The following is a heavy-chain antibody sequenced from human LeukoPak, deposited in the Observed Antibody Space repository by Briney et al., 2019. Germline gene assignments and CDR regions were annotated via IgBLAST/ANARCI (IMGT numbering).Heavy chain of an antibody. Sequence: GGSLRLSCAASGFTFSNYWMHWVRHAPGKGLVWVSRINSDMSSTNYADSVKGRFTISRDNAKNTLYLQMNSLRAEDTAVYYCARDIAVSGNYFDYWGQGTLVTVSS. J-gene: IGHJ4*02. CDR3: ARDIAVSGNYFDY. CDR2: INSDMSST. V-gene: IGHV3-74*01. CDR1: GFTFSNYW. D-gene: IGHD6-19*01.